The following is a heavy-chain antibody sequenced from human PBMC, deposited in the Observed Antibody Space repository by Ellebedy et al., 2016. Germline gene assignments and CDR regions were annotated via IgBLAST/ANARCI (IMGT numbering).Heavy chain of an antibody. CDR1: GGTFSSYA. V-gene: IGHV1-69*13. J-gene: IGHJ6*02. Sequence: SVKVSCXASGGTFSSYAISWVRQAPGQGLEWMGGIIPIFGTANYAQKFQGRVTITADESTSTAYMELSSLRSEDTAVYYCARGGAAAGPRGYYYYGMDVWGQGTTVTVSS. D-gene: IGHD6-13*01. CDR2: IIPIFGTA. CDR3: ARGGAAAGPRGYYYYGMDV.